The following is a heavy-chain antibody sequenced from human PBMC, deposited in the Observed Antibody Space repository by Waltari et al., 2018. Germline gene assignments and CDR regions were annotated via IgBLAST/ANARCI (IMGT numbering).Heavy chain of an antibody. V-gene: IGHV3-33*01. D-gene: IGHD6-13*01. Sequence: QVQLVESGGGVVQPGRSLRLSCAASGFTFSSYGMHWVRQAPGKGLGWGAGIWYDGRNKYNADAVKGGFTSSRDNSKNTLYLQMNSLRAEDTAVYYCARDATIAAAGCVDPWGQGTLVTVSS. J-gene: IGHJ5*02. CDR2: IWYDGRNK. CDR1: GFTFSSYG. CDR3: ARDATIAAAGCVDP.